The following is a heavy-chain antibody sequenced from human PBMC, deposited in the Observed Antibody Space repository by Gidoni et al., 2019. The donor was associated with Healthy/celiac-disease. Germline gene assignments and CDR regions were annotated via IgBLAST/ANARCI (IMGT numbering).Heavy chain of an antibody. Sequence: QVQLQQWGAGLLKPSETLSLTCAVYGGSFSGYYWSWIRQPPGKGLEWIGEINHSGSTNYNPSLKRRVTISVDTSKNQFSLKLSSVTAEDTAVYYCARASYYYDSSGPGYWGQGTLVTVSS. CDR1: GGSFSGYY. D-gene: IGHD3-22*01. J-gene: IGHJ4*02. CDR2: INHSGST. CDR3: ARASYYYDSSGPGY. V-gene: IGHV4-34*01.